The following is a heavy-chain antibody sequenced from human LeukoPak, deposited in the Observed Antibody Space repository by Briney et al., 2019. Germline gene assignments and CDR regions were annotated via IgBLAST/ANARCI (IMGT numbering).Heavy chain of an antibody. J-gene: IGHJ4*02. V-gene: IGHV1-69*13. CDR1: GGTFSSYA. D-gene: IGHD5-18*01. Sequence: ASVTVSCKASGGTFSSYAISWVRQAPGQGLEWMGGIIPIFGTANYAQKFQGRVTITADESTSTAYMELSSLRSEDTAVYYCARAVPTRGYSYGWIDYWGQGTLVTVSS. CDR3: ARAVPTRGYSYGWIDY. CDR2: IIPIFGTA.